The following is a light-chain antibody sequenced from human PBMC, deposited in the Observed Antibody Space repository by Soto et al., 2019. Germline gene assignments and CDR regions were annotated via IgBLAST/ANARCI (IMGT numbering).Light chain of an antibody. V-gene: IGKV3-15*01. CDR1: HSVSSN. Sequence: EIVMTQSPATLSVSPGERATLSCRASHSVSSNLAWYQQKPGQAPRLLIYGASTRATGIPARFSGSGSGTDFTLTISSLQSEDFAVYYCQQYDNWPPYTFGQGTKLEIK. CDR3: QQYDNWPPYT. J-gene: IGKJ2*01. CDR2: GAS.